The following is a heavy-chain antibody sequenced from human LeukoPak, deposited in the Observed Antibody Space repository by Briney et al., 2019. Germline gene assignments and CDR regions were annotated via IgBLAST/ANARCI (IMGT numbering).Heavy chain of an antibody. V-gene: IGHV4-4*07. CDR3: ARHLPAIPHNPSNDAFDI. D-gene: IGHD2-2*02. CDR1: GGSISSYY. CDR2: IYSSGST. J-gene: IGHJ3*02. Sequence: SETLSLTCTVSGGSISSYYWSWIRQPAGKGLEWIGRIYSSGSTNYNPSLKSRVTMSVDTSNNQFSLKLSPVTAADTAVYYCARHLPAIPHNPSNDAFDIWGQGTMVTVSS.